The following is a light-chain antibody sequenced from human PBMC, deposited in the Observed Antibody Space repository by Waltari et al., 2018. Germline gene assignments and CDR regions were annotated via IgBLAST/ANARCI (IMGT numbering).Light chain of an antibody. CDR1: SGDVGGYTY. Sequence: QSVLTQPPSASGSPGQSVTISCTGTSGDVGGYTYVSWYQQYPGKAPKLLIYDVNGRPSGVPARFSGSKSDNTASLTVSGLQDEDEADYYCSSYAGSSNFVVFGGGTKVTVL. CDR3: SSYAGSSNFVV. J-gene: IGLJ2*01. V-gene: IGLV2-8*01. CDR2: DVN.